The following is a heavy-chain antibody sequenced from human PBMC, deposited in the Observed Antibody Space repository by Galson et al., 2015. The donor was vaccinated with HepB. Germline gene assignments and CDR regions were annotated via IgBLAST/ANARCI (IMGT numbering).Heavy chain of an antibody. CDR2: FDPEDGET. D-gene: IGHD6-19*01. V-gene: IGHV1-24*01. Sequence: SVKVSCKVSGYTLAELSMHWVRQAPGKGLEWMGGFDPEDGETIYAQKFQGRVTMTEDTSTDTAYMELSSLRSEDTAVYYCATDRSSGWYGPFDYWGQGTLVTVSS. CDR3: ATDRSSGWYGPFDY. CDR1: GYTLAELS. J-gene: IGHJ4*02.